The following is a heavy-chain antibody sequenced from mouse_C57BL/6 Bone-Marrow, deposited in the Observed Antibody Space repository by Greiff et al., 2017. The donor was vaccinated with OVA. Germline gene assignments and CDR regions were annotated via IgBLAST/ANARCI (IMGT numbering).Heavy chain of an antibody. Sequence: VQLQQPGAELVKPGASVKLSCKASGYTFTSYWMHWVKQRPGQGLEWIGKIHPNSGSTNYNEKFKSKATLTVDKSSSTAYMQLSSLTSEDSAVYCCARDYGYLDYWGQGTTLTVSS. CDR2: IHPNSGST. J-gene: IGHJ2*01. D-gene: IGHD1-1*02. V-gene: IGHV1-64*01. CDR3: ARDYGYLDY. CDR1: GYTFTSYW.